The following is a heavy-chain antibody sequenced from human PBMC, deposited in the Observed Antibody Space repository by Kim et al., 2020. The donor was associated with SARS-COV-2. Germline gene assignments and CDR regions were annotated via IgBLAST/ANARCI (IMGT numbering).Heavy chain of an antibody. J-gene: IGHJ6*02. CDR3: TTGVRSWYGWGYGMDV. Sequence: GGSLRLSCAASGFTFSNAWMSWVRQAPGKGLEWVGRIKSKTDGGTTDYAAPVKGRFTISRDDSKNTLYLQMNSLKTEDTAVYYCTTGVRSWYGWGYGMDVWGQGTTVTVSS. D-gene: IGHD6-13*01. CDR2: IKSKTDGGTT. V-gene: IGHV3-15*01. CDR1: GFTFSNAW.